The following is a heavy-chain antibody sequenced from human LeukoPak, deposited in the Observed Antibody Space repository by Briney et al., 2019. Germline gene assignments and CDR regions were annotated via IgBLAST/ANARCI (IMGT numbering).Heavy chain of an antibody. J-gene: IGHJ4*02. D-gene: IGHD3-22*01. CDR2: ISSSSSYI. CDR3: ARKTYDSGGSFDY. V-gene: IGHV3-21*01. Sequence: GGSLRLSCAASGFTFSSYSMNWVRQAPGKGLEWVSSISSSSSYIYYADSVKGRFTISRDNAKNSLYLQMNSLRAEDTAVYYCARKTYDSGGSFDYGGQGTLVTVSS. CDR1: GFTFSSYS.